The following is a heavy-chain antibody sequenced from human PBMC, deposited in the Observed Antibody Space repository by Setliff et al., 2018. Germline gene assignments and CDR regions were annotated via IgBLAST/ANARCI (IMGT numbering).Heavy chain of an antibody. D-gene: IGHD3-3*01. CDR3: ARAQSWSGGPYYFDN. V-gene: IGHV1-8*02. J-gene: IGHJ4*02. CDR1: GYTFTSYD. CDR2: MNPNSGNT. Sequence: ASVKVSCKASGYTFTSYDINWVRQATGQGLEWMGWMNPNSGNTGYAQKFQGRVTMTRXXXIXTXXXXXXXXXXXDXAVYYCARAQSWSGGPYYFDNWGQGTLVTVSS.